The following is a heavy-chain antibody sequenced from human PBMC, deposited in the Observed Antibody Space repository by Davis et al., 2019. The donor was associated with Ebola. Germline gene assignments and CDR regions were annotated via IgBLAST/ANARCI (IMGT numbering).Heavy chain of an antibody. CDR1: GFTFSSYW. Sequence: GGSLRLSCAASGFTFSSYWMSWVRQAPGKGLEWVANIKQDGSEKYYVDSVKGRFTISRDNAKNSLYLQMNSLKVEDTGVYFCVRHLRIGAPAELWDYWGRGALVTVST. CDR2: IKQDGSEK. J-gene: IGHJ4*02. CDR3: VRHLRIGAPAELWDY. V-gene: IGHV3-7*03. D-gene: IGHD3-3*01.